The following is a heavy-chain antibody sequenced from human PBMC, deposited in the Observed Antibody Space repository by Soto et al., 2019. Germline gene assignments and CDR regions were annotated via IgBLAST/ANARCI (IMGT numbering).Heavy chain of an antibody. CDR2: IGAGGET. CDR1: GFNFSTYD. D-gene: IGHD3-22*01. J-gene: IGHJ4*02. V-gene: IGHV3-13*01. Sequence: EVQLVESGGGLVQPGGSLRLSCTASGFNFSTYDMHWVRQATGKGLEWVSIIGAGGETYYPGSVKGRFTVSRENAKSYFYLQMDSLRAEDTADYYCARGGETNYFESSGLLDYWGQGTLVTVSS. CDR3: ARGGETNYFESSGLLDY.